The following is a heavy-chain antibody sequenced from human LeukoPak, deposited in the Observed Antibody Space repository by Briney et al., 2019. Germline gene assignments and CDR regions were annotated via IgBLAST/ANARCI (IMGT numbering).Heavy chain of an antibody. J-gene: IGHJ5*02. Sequence: SETLSLTCTVSGGSISSGGYYWSWIRQHPGKGLEWIGYIYYSGSTYYNPSLKSRVTISVDTSKNQFSLKLSSVTAADTAVYYCAKLEVGRFDPWGQGTLVTVSS. D-gene: IGHD7-27*01. CDR1: GGSISSGGYY. CDR3: AKLEVGRFDP. CDR2: IYYSGST. V-gene: IGHV4-31*03.